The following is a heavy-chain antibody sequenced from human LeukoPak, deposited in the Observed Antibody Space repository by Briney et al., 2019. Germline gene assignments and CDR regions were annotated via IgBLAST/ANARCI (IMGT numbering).Heavy chain of an antibody. CDR2: IIPIFGTA. CDR1: GGTFSSYA. J-gene: IGHJ4*02. V-gene: IGHV1-69*05. D-gene: IGHD3-3*01. Sequence: SVKVSCKASGGTFSSYAISWVRQAPGQGLEWMGGIIPIFGTANYAQKFQGRVTITTDESTSTAYMELSSLRSEDTAVYYCARASAIFGVVINFDYWGQGTLVTVSS. CDR3: ARASAIFGVVINFDY.